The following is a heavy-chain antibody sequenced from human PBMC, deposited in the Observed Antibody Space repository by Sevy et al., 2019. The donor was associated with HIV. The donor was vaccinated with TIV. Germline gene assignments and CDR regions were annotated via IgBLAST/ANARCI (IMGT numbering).Heavy chain of an antibody. Sequence: GGSLRLSCVASGFTFSSYEMNWVRQAPGKGLEWVSKISTSGKSTFYADSVEGRVTNSRDNAKNSVFLKTNSLRAEDTAVYYCLRSGGAYDAGFDPWGQGTLVTVSS. J-gene: IGHJ5*02. CDR2: ISTSGKST. CDR1: GFTFSSYE. D-gene: IGHD3-22*01. CDR3: LRSGGAYDAGFDP. V-gene: IGHV3-48*03.